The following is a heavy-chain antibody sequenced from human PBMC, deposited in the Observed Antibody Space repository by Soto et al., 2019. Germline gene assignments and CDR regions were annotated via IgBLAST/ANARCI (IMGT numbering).Heavy chain of an antibody. J-gene: IGHJ6*03. CDR3: AKDKPLPDYSYYMAV. CDR2: ISGSGGST. V-gene: IGHV3-23*01. CDR1: GFTFSSYA. Sequence: GGSLRLSCAASGFTFSSYAMSWVRQAPGKGLEWVSAISGSGGSTYYADSVKGRFTISRDNSKNTLYLQMNSLRAEDTAVYYSAKDKPLPDYSYYMAVWGKGTTVTVSS.